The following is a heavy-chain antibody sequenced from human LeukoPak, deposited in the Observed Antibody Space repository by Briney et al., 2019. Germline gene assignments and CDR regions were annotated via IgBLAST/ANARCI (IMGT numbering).Heavy chain of an antibody. D-gene: IGHD3-16*01. CDR2: FDPEDGET. V-gene: IGHV1-24*01. CDR1: GYTLTELS. Sequence: ASVKVSCKVSGYTLTELSMHWVRQAPGKGLEWMGGFDPEDGETIYAQKFQGRVTMTEDTSTDTAYMELSSLRSEDTAVYYCATTHSIMITFGGSMDEYYFDYWGQGTLVTVSS. CDR3: ATTHSIMITFGGSMDEYYFDY. J-gene: IGHJ4*02.